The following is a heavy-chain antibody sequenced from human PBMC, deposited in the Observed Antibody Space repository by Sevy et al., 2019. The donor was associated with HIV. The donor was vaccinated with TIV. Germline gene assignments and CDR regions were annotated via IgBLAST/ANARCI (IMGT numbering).Heavy chain of an antibody. J-gene: IGHJ4*02. D-gene: IGHD6-13*01. CDR1: GFTFSDHY. CDR3: ATHTGIAAAGRVFDY. Sequence: GGYLRLSCAASGFTFSDHYMECVRQAPGKGLEWIGRIRNKADSYTTEYAASLKGRFTISRDDSRSSLYLLMNSLKTEDPAGYYCATHTGIAAAGRVFDYWGQGTVVTVSS. CDR2: IRNKADSYTT. V-gene: IGHV3-72*01.